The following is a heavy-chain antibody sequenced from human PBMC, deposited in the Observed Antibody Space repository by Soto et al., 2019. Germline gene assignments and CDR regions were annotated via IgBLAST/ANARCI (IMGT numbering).Heavy chain of an antibody. CDR2: IIPIFGTA. J-gene: IGHJ4*02. D-gene: IGHD3-22*01. CDR1: GGTFSSYA. V-gene: IGHV1-69*06. CDR3: ARDRDGPVITMDY. Sequence: SVKVSCRGSGGTFSSYAISWVRQAPGQGLEWMGGIIPIFGTANYAQKFQCRVTITADKSTSTAYMELSSLRSEDTAVYYCARDRDGPVITMDYWGQGTLVTVSS.